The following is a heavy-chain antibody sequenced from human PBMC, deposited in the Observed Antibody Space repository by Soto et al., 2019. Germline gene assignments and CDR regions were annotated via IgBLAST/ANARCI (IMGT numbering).Heavy chain of an antibody. V-gene: IGHV1-3*04. CDR3: ARGGEEFYHDTSGYYFDY. D-gene: IGHD3-22*01. CDR1: GYSFTRYT. Sequence: QVQLVQSGAEVKKPGASVKVSCEASGYSFTRYTIHWVRQAPGQRPEWMGWINTGNGNTKYSQTFQGTLTTTRDTPATTVYMEMSSLTYEDTAVYYCARGGEEFYHDTSGYYFDYWGQGTLLTVSS. J-gene: IGHJ4*02. CDR2: INTGNGNT.